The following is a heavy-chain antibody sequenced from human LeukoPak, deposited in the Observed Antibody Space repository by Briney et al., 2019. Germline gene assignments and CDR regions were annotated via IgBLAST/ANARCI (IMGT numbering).Heavy chain of an antibody. CDR1: GFTFSTYA. Sequence: GRSLTLSCAASGFTFSTYAIHWFRQAPGKGLDWVAPISYDGSNKFYADSVKGRFTISRDNSKNTLYLQMNSLRAEDTAVYYCAKDLGSSSARDAFDIWGQGTMVTVSS. V-gene: IGHV3-30-3*01. J-gene: IGHJ3*02. D-gene: IGHD6-13*01. CDR3: AKDLGSSSARDAFDI. CDR2: ISYDGSNK.